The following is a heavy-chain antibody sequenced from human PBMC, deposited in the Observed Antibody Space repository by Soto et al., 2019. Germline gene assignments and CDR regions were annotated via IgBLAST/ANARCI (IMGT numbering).Heavy chain of an antibody. CDR3: ARAYYYDSSGYYHFDY. CDR2: ISYDGSNK. D-gene: IGHD3-22*01. J-gene: IGHJ4*02. CDR1: GFTFSSYA. Sequence: GGSLRLSCAASGFTFSSYAMHWVRQAPGKGLEWVAVISYDGSNKYYADSVKGRFTISRDNSKNTLYLQMNSLRAEDTAVYYCARAYYYDSSGYYHFDYWGQGTLVTVSS. V-gene: IGHV3-30-3*01.